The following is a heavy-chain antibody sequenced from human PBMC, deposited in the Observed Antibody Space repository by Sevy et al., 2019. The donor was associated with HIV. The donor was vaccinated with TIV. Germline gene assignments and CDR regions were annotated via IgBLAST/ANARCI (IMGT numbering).Heavy chain of an antibody. V-gene: IGHV1-24*01. J-gene: IGHJ6*02. CDR3: ATDPLASPYYYYGMDV. CDR1: GYTLTELC. Sequence: ASVKVSCKVSGYTLTELCMHWVRHAPGQGLEWMGGFDPEDGETIYAQKFQGRVTMTEDTSTDTAYMELSSLRSEDTAVYYCATDPLASPYYYYGMDVWGQGTTVTVSS. CDR2: FDPEDGET.